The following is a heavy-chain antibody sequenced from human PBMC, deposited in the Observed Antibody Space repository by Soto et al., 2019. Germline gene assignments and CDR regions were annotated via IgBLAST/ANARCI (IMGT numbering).Heavy chain of an antibody. V-gene: IGHV3-49*03. D-gene: IGHD5-12*01. J-gene: IGHJ4*02. CDR2: IRSKAYGGTT. CDR1: GFTFGDDA. CDR3: TRPRGEWLRLAFDY. Sequence: GGSLRLSCTASGFTFGDDAMSWFRQAPGKGLEWVGFIRSKAYGGTTEYAASVKGRFTISRDDSKSIAYPQMNSLKTEDTAVYYCTRPRGEWLRLAFDYWGQGTLVTVSS.